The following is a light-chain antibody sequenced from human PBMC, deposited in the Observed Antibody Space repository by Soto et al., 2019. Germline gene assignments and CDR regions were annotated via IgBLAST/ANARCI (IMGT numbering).Light chain of an antibody. J-gene: IGLJ2*01. CDR2: GNS. Sequence: QSVLTQPPSVSGAPGQTVTISCTGSRSNIGAGYDVHWYQQLPGTAPKLLIFGNSNRPSGVPDRFSGSKSGTSASLAITGLQAEDEADYYCQSYDTGLSGVVFGGGTKLTVL. V-gene: IGLV1-40*01. CDR1: RSNIGAGYD. CDR3: QSYDTGLSGVV.